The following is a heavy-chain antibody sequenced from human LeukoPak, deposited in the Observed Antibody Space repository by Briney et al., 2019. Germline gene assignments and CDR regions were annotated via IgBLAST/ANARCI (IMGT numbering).Heavy chain of an antibody. CDR2: ISGSGGST. CDR1: GFTFSSYG. J-gene: IGHJ3*02. V-gene: IGHV3-23*01. Sequence: GGSLRLSCAASGFTFSSYGMSWVRQATGKGLEWVSAISGSGGSTYYADSVKGRFTISRDNSKNTLYLQMNSLRAEDTAVYYCAKGIRDYGDYPDAFDIWGQGTMVTVSS. D-gene: IGHD4-17*01. CDR3: AKGIRDYGDYPDAFDI.